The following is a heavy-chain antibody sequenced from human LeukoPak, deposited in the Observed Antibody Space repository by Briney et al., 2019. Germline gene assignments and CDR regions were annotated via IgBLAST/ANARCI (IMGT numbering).Heavy chain of an antibody. J-gene: IGHJ4*02. V-gene: IGHV3-30*18. CDR2: ISYDGSNK. CDR3: AKDRIVGATKA. D-gene: IGHD1-26*01. CDR1: GFTFSGYG. Sequence: PGGSLRLSCAASGFTFSGYGMHWVRQAPGRGLEWVALISYDGSNKNYVDAVRGRFTISRDNSKNTLYLQMNSLRAEDTAVYYCAKDRIVGATKAWGQGTLVTVSS.